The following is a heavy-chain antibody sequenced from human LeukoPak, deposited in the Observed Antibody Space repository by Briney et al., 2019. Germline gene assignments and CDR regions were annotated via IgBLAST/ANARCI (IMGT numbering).Heavy chain of an antibody. V-gene: IGHV4-59*02. CDR2: IPNSASGST. CDR1: GGSVSGYY. D-gene: IGHD6-19*01. J-gene: IGHJ4*02. CDR3: ARDYSGLGY. Sequence: SETLSLTCTVSGGSVSGYYWNWLRQPPGKGLEWIGYIPNSASGSTKYNPSLESRVTMSVETSKNQFSLKLSSVTAADTAVYYCARDYSGLGYWGQGTLVTGSS.